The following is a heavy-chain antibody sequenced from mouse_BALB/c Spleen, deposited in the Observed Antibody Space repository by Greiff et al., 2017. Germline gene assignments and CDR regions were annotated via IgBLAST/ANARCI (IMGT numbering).Heavy chain of an antibody. V-gene: IGHV3-2*02. CDR1: GYSIPSDYA. Sequence: EVQLQESGPGLVKPSQSLSLTCTVTGYSIPSDYAWNWIRQFPGNKLEWMGYISYSGSTSYNPSLKSRISITRDTSKNQFFLQLNSVTTEDTATYYCARKGGSSPYWYFDVWGAGTTVTVSS. CDR3: ARKGGSSPYWYFDV. J-gene: IGHJ1*01. D-gene: IGHD1-1*01. CDR2: ISYSGST.